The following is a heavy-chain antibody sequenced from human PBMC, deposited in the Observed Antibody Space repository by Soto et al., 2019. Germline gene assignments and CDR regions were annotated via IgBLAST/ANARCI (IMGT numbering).Heavy chain of an antibody. Sequence: GGSLRLSCAASGFTFSDYWIHGVRQAPGKGLMWVSRINGDGSSTNYADSVKGRFTISRDNANNTLYLQMNSLRAEDTAVYYCARGVRGHYGKDVWGQGTTVTVSS. CDR2: INGDGSST. J-gene: IGHJ6*02. V-gene: IGHV3-74*01. CDR3: ARGVRGHYGKDV. D-gene: IGHD3-10*01. CDR1: GFTFSDYW.